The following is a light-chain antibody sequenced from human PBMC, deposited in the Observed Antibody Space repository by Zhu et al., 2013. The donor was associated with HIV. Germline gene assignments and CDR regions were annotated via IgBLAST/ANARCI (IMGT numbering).Light chain of an antibody. Sequence: DIQMTQSPSSVSASVGDRVTITCRASQDISRWLAWYQQKPGEAPKLLIYAASALQSGVPSRFSGSGSGTHFTLTIASLQPEDLGTYYCQQANSFPRTFGGGPKVEIK. J-gene: IGKJ4*01. CDR1: QDISRW. CDR3: QQANSFPRT. CDR2: AAS. V-gene: IGKV1-12*01.